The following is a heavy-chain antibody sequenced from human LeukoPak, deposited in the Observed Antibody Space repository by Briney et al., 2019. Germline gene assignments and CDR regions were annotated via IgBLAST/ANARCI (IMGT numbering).Heavy chain of an antibody. Sequence: ALVKVSCKASGFTFTDYYIQWVRQAPGQGLEWMGWINPNNGDTKYAQKFQGLVTMSRDTSISTAYMELSRLTSDDTAIYYCARTKPPCSSCLLLDYWGQGTLVTVSS. CDR2: INPNNGDT. V-gene: IGHV1-2*02. CDR1: GFTFTDYY. J-gene: IGHJ4*02. CDR3: ARTKPPCSSCLLLDY. D-gene: IGHD2-2*01.